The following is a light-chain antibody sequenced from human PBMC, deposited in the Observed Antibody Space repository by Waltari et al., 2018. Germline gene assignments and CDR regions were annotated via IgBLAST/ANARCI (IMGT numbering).Light chain of an antibody. V-gene: IGLV2-14*03. CDR2: DVS. CDR3: SSYAGYSAVV. Sequence: QSALTQPASVSGSPGQSITISCTGTSIDVGGYNYVSWYQHHPGKAPKLILYDVSRGPSGVSNRFSGSKSGNTASLTISGLQAEDDADYYCSSYAGYSAVVFGGGTKVTVL. CDR1: SIDVGGYNY. J-gene: IGLJ2*01.